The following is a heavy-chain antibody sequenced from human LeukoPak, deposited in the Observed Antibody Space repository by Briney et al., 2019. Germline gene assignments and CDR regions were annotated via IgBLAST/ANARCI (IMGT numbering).Heavy chain of an antibody. CDR1: GFTFSYYY. V-gene: IGHV3-11*01. D-gene: IGHD3-9*01. J-gene: IGHJ3*02. CDR2: ISSSDNII. Sequence: GGSLRLSCAASGFTFSYYYMSWIRQAPGKGLEWVSYISSSDNIIYYADSVKGRFTISRDNAKNSLYLQMNSLRAEDTAVYYCARAARYFDFDIWGQGTMVTVSS. CDR3: ARAARYFDFDI.